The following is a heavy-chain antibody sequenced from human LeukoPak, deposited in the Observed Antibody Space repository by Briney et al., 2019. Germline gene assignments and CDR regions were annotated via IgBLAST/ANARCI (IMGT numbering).Heavy chain of an antibody. CDR1: GGSISSSSYY. D-gene: IGHD3-16*02. CDR2: IYYSGST. J-gene: IGHJ5*02. Sequence: SETLSLTCTVSGGSISSSSYYWGWIRQPPGTGLEWIASIYYSGSTYYNPSLKSRVTISVDTSKNQFSLKLSSVTAADTAVYYCARQGGYYDYVWGSYRPHNWFDPWGQGTLVTVSS. CDR3: ARQGGYYDYVWGSYRPHNWFDP. V-gene: IGHV4-39*01.